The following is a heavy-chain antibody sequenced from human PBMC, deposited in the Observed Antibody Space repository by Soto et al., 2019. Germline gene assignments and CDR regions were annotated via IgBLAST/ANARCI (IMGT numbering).Heavy chain of an antibody. CDR1: GGSFSGYY. V-gene: IGHV4-34*01. J-gene: IGHJ3*02. CDR2: INHSEST. CDR3: ARFGGYCSGGSCLDAFDI. Sequence: SETLSLTCAVYGGSFSGYYWSWIRQPPGKGLEWIGEINHSESTNYNPSLKSRVTISVDTSKNQFSLKLSSVTAADTAVYYCARFGGYCSGGSCLDAFDIWGQGTMVTVSS. D-gene: IGHD2-15*01.